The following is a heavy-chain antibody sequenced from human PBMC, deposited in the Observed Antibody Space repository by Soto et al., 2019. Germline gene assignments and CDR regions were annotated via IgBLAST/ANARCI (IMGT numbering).Heavy chain of an antibody. D-gene: IGHD4-4*01. Sequence: EVQLVQSGPEVKKPGESLKISCKGDGYRFTSYWIVWVRQMPGKGLEWMGITYPAESETRYSPSFEGQVTISADKSISTASLQGSSLKASDTAMYYCARESVLQQPDRWGQGTLVTVSS. J-gene: IGHJ4*02. V-gene: IGHV5-51*01. CDR2: TYPAESET. CDR3: ARESVLQQPDR. CDR1: GYRFTSYW.